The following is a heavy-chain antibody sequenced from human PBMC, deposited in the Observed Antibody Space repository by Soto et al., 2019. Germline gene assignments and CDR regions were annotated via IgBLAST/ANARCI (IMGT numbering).Heavy chain of an antibody. CDR2: IYYSGST. CDR1: GGSISSSSYY. D-gene: IGHD6-13*01. V-gene: IGHV4-39*01. CDR3: ARHQSHSSSYVDP. J-gene: IGHJ5*02. Sequence: QLQLQESGPGLVKPSETLSLTCTVSGGSISSSSYYWGWIRQPPGKGLEWIGSIYYSGSTYYNPSLNSRFTISVDTSKNQFSLKLSSVTAADTAVYYCARHQSHSSSYVDPWGQGTLVTVSS.